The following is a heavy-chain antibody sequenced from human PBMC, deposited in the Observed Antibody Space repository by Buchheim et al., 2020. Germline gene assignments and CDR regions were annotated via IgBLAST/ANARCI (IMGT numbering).Heavy chain of an antibody. CDR3: ARVCTIFGVVIILESWFDP. D-gene: IGHD3-3*01. CDR2: IYTSGST. Sequence: QVQLQESGPGLVKPSQTLSLTCTVSGGSISSGSYYWSWIRQPAGKGLEWIGRIYTSGSTNYNPSLKSRVTISVATSKNQFSLKLSSVTAADTAVYYCARVCTIFGVVIILESWFDPWGQGTL. CDR1: GGSISSGSYY. V-gene: IGHV4-61*02. J-gene: IGHJ5*02.